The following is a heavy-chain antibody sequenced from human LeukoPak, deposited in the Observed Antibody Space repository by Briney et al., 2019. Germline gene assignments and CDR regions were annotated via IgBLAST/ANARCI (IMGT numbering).Heavy chain of an antibody. D-gene: IGHD2-15*01. CDR2: IYESGST. CDR3: ARGAWATRLGS. CDR1: GESLNSYY. Sequence: ETLSLTCAVYGESLNSYYWSWIREPPGKGLEWIGEIYESGSTEYNPSLKSRVTISMVPSKQQFSLSLTSVTAADTAVYYCARGAWATRLGSWGLGTPVIVSS. J-gene: IGHJ4*02. V-gene: IGHV4-34*01.